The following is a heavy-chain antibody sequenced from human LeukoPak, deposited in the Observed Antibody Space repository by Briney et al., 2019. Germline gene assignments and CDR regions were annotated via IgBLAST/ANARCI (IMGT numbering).Heavy chain of an antibody. CDR3: AKALEVRGTVEGY. V-gene: IGHV3-23*01. CDR2: VSGSGGST. Sequence: GGSLRLSCAASGFTFSSYAMSWVRQAPRKGLEWVSAVSGSGGSTYYADSVKGRFTISRDNSENTLYLQMNSLRAEDTAVYYCAKALEVRGTVEGYWGQGTLVTVSS. D-gene: IGHD3-10*01. J-gene: IGHJ4*02. CDR1: GFTFSSYA.